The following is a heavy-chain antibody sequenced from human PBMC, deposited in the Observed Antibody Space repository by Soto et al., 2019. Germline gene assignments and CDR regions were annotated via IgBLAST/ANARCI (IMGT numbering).Heavy chain of an antibody. J-gene: IGHJ4*02. CDR3: ARQRSITGTLALFDY. CDR1: GYSFTIYW. V-gene: IGHV5-51*01. CDR2: IYPGDSDT. Sequence: EVQLVQSGAEVKKPGESLKISCKGSGYSFTIYWIGWVRQMPGKGLEWMGIIYPGDSDTRYSPSFQGQVTISADKSISTAYLQWSSLKASDTAMYYCARQRSITGTLALFDYWGQGTLVTVSS. D-gene: IGHD1-20*01.